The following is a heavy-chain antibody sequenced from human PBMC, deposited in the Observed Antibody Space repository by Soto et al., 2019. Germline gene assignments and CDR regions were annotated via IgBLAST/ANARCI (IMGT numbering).Heavy chain of an antibody. D-gene: IGHD2-21*02. V-gene: IGHV4-34*01. CDR1: GGSFSGYY. Sequence: QVQLQQWGAGLLKPSETLTLTCAVYGGSFSGYYWSWIRQPPAKGLEWIGEINHSGSTNYNPSLTSRVTISVDTSKNQFSLKLSSVTAADTAVYYCAREYGGNSGTFDYWGQGTLVTVSS. CDR2: INHSGST. CDR3: AREYGGNSGTFDY. J-gene: IGHJ4*02.